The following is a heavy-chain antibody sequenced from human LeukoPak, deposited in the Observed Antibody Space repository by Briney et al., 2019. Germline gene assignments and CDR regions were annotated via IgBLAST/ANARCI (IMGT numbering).Heavy chain of an antibody. D-gene: IGHD4-17*01. J-gene: IGHJ4*02. CDR3: AREGNGDYAVLDN. Sequence: GGSLRLSCAASGFTFKNYAMHWVRQAPGKGLEWVAVVAYDGSNKYYPDSVKGRFTISRDNSKNTLYLQMNSLRAEDTAVYYCAREGNGDYAVLDNWGQGTLVTVSS. CDR2: VAYDGSNK. CDR1: GFTFKNYA. V-gene: IGHV3-30*04.